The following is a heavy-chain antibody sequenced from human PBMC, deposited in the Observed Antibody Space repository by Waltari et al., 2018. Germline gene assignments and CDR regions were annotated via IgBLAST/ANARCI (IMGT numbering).Heavy chain of an antibody. CDR1: GYIFTSYD. D-gene: IGHD3-10*01. CDR2: MNANSGHT. CDR3: AREGIVTQGVSYFEY. J-gene: IGHJ4*02. V-gene: IGHV1-8*02. Sequence: QVQLVQSGAEVKKPGASVKVSCKASGYIFTSYDINWVRQATGQGLEWMGWMNANSGHTGYAQTFQGRITLTMNTSISTAYMELASLRSEDTAVYYCAREGIVTQGVSYFEYWGQGTLVTVSS.